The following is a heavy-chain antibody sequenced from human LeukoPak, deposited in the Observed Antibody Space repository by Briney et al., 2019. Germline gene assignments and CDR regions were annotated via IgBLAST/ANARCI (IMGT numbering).Heavy chain of an antibody. D-gene: IGHD3-10*01. J-gene: IGHJ5*02. CDR2: IYSGGST. CDR1: GFTFSTYA. Sequence: PGGSLRLSCAASGFTFSTYAMNWVRQAPGKGLEWVSVIYSGGSTYYADSVKGRFTISRDNSKNTLYLQMNSLRAEDTAVYYCARVGTMVRGVIGIPSWFDPWGQGTLVTVSS. V-gene: IGHV3-53*01. CDR3: ARVGTMVRGVIGIPSWFDP.